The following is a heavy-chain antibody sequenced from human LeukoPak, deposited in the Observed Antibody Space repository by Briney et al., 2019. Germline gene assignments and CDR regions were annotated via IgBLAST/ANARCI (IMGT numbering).Heavy chain of an antibody. CDR1: GFTFSSYG. D-gene: IGHD5-12*01. CDR2: ISGSDGST. J-gene: IGHJ4*02. CDR3: AKDGGYYDFDS. Sequence: GGSLRLSCAASGFTFSSYGMSWVRQAPGKGLEWVSVISGSDGSTYYADSVKGRFTISRDNSKNTLYLQMYSLRVEDTAVHYCAKDGGYYDFDSWGQGTLVTVSS. V-gene: IGHV3-23*01.